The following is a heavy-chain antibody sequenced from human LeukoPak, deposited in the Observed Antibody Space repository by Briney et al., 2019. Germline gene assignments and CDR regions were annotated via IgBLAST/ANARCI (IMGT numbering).Heavy chain of an antibody. Sequence: PGGSLRLPCAASGFTFSSYSMNWIRQAPGKGLEWVSSISSSSSYIYYADSVEGRFTISRDNAKNSLYLQMNSLRAEDTAVYYCARGDYYDSSGPSDYWGQGTLVTVSS. D-gene: IGHD3-22*01. CDR2: ISSSSSYI. J-gene: IGHJ4*02. CDR1: GFTFSSYS. CDR3: ARGDYYDSSGPSDY. V-gene: IGHV3-21*01.